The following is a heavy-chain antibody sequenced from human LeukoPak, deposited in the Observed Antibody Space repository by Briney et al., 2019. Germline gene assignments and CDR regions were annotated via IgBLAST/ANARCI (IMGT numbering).Heavy chain of an antibody. CDR1: GFTFSSYA. CDR2: INTDGSST. D-gene: IGHD6-6*01. Sequence: GGSLRLSCAASGFTFSSYAMGWVRQAPGKGLVWVSRINTDGSSTSYADSVKGRFTISRDNAKNTLYLQMNSLRAEDTAVYYCAKGLRLGYSSSSVAFDIWGQGTMVTVSS. V-gene: IGHV3-74*01. J-gene: IGHJ3*02. CDR3: AKGLRLGYSSSSVAFDI.